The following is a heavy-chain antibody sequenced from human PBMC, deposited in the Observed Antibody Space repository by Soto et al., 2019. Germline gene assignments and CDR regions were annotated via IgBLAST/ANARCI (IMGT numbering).Heavy chain of an antibody. V-gene: IGHV4-4*02. J-gene: IGHJ4*02. Sequence: QVQLQESGPGLVKPSGTLSLTCSVSGGSISTSNWWSWVRQPPGKGLEWIGEVYRTGSTTYNPSLESRITISVDKSKNPFSLKLTSVTAADTAVYYCARARATIAAAAIFDCWGQGTLVTVSS. D-gene: IGHD6-13*01. CDR1: GGSISTSNW. CDR3: ARARATIAAAAIFDC. CDR2: VYRTGST.